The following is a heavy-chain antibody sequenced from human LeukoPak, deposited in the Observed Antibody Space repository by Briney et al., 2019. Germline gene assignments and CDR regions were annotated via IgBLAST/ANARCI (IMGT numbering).Heavy chain of an antibody. D-gene: IGHD3-16*02. CDR3: AKDLGYDYVWGSYRYSPYYYGMDV. CDR2: IRYDVSNR. CDR1: GFTFSSYG. V-gene: IGHV3-30*02. Sequence: GRSLRLSCAASGFTFSSYGMHWVRQAPGKGLEWVAFIRYDVSNRYYADSVKGRFTISRDNSKNTLYLQMNSLRAEDTAVYYCAKDLGYDYVWGSYRYSPYYYGMDVWGQGTTVTVSS. J-gene: IGHJ6*02.